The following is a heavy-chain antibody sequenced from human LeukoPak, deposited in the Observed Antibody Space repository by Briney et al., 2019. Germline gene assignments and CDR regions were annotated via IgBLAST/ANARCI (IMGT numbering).Heavy chain of an antibody. CDR3: ARDRLDCSGGSCYSYYYGMDV. CDR2: ISSSGSTI. CDR1: GFTFSSYE. D-gene: IGHD2-15*01. J-gene: IGHJ6*02. V-gene: IGHV3-48*03. Sequence: GGSLRLSCAASGFTFSSYEMNWVRQAPGKGLEWVSYISSSGSTIYYADSVKGRFTISRDNAKNSLYLQMNSLRAEDTAVYYGARDRLDCSGGSCYSYYYGMDVWGQGTTVTVSS.